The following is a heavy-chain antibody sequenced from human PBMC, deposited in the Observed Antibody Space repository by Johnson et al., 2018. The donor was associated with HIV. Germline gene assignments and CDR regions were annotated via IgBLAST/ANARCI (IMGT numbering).Heavy chain of an antibody. V-gene: IGHV3-9*01. Sequence: VQLVESGGGVVRPGGSLRLSCAASGFNFDDYAMHWVRQAPGKGLEWVSGISWNSGSIGYADSVKGRFTISRDNAKNSLYLQMNSLRAEDTALYYCAKDIAAAGTDAFDIWGQGTMVTVSS. CDR2: ISWNSGSI. D-gene: IGHD6-13*01. J-gene: IGHJ3*02. CDR1: GFNFDDYA. CDR3: AKDIAAAGTDAFDI.